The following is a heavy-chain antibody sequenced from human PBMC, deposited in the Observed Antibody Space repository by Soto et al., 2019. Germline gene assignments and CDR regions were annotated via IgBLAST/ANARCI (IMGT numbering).Heavy chain of an antibody. CDR2: ISGSGGST. CDR3: AKVSSSPYCSGGSCYGAFDI. CDR1: GFTFSSYA. D-gene: IGHD2-15*01. Sequence: GGSLRLSCAASGFTFSSYAMSWVRQAPGKGLEWVSAISGSGGSTYYADSVKGRFTISRDNSKNTLYLQMNSLRAEDTAVYYCAKVSSSPYCSGGSCYGAFDIWGQGTMVTVSS. J-gene: IGHJ3*02. V-gene: IGHV3-23*01.